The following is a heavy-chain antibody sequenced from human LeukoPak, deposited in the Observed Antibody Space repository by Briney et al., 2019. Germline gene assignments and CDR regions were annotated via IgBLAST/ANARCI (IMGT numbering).Heavy chain of an antibody. D-gene: IGHD3-22*01. Sequence: ASVKVSCKASGYTFTSYDINWVRQATGQGLEWMGWMNPNSGNTGYAQKFQGRVTTTRNTSISTAYMELSSLRSEDTAVYYCARERSGYYYDYFDYWGQGTLVTVSS. CDR3: ARERSGYYYDYFDY. V-gene: IGHV1-8*01. CDR1: GYTFTSYD. J-gene: IGHJ4*02. CDR2: MNPNSGNT.